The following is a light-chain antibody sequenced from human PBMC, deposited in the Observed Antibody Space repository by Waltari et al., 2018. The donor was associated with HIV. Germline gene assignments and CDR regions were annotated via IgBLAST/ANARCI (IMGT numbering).Light chain of an antibody. CDR2: LNH. Sequence: QSVLTQPPSVSAAPGQRITISWTGNSSNIGADYSVHWYQQVPGSAPKLLIYLNHNRPAGVPARFSGSRSGSSASLAITGLRPEDEADYYCQSHDSSLSGSSVFGGGTKLTVL. V-gene: IGLV1-40*01. CDR1: SSNIGADYS. CDR3: QSHDSSLSGSSV. J-gene: IGLJ2*01.